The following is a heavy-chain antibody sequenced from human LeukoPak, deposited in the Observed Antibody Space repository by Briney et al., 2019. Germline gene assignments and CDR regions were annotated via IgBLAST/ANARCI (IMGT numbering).Heavy chain of an antibody. CDR2: IKSKTDGGTT. J-gene: IGHJ6*03. CDR3: ARAGRDDFWSGLIGYSHYYMDV. D-gene: IGHD3-3*01. Sequence: PGGSLRLSCAASGFIFSNAWMSWVRQAPGKGLEWVGHIKSKTDGGTTDYAAPVKGRFTISRDDSKNTVYLQMNSLKTEDTAVYYCARAGRDDFWSGLIGYSHYYMDVWGKGTTVTVSS. CDR1: GFIFSNAW. V-gene: IGHV3-15*01.